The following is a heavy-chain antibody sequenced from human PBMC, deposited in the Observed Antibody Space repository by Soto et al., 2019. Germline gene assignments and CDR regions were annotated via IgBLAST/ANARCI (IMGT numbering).Heavy chain of an antibody. CDR3: ARGDYFDSGGYYQSYYYGMDG. J-gene: IGHJ6*02. D-gene: IGHD3-22*01. Sequence: GGTLRLSCAASGFTLSSYAMHWVRQAPGTGLERVAVISYDGSNKYYADSVKGRFTISRDNSKNTLYLQMNRLRAEDTAVYYCARGDYFDSGGYYQSYYYGMDGWGQGTTGTVSS. CDR1: GFTLSSYA. CDR2: ISYDGSNK. V-gene: IGHV3-30-3*01.